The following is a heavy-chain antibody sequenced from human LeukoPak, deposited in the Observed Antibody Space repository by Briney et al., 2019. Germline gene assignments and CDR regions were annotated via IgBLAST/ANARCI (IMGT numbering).Heavy chain of an antibody. V-gene: IGHV1-2*02. CDR1: GYTFTGYY. D-gene: IGHD3-22*01. CDR3: AREPWSYYDSSGYLDT. J-gene: IGHJ5*02. CDR2: INPNSGGT. Sequence: ASVKVSCKASGYTFTGYYMHWVRQAPGQGLEWMGWINPNSGGTNYAQKFQGRVTMTRDTSISTAYMELSRLRSDDTAVYYCAREPWSYYDSSGYLDTWGQGTLVTVSS.